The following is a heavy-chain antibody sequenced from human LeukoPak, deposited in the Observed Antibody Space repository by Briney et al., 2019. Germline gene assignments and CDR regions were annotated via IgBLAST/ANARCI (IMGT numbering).Heavy chain of an antibody. CDR1: GFTFSSYA. J-gene: IGHJ4*02. V-gene: IGHV3-23*01. D-gene: IGHD6-19*01. Sequence: PGGSLRLSCAASGFTFSSYAMSWIRQAPGKGLQWISAISGSGGSTYYADSVKGRFTISRDNSKNTLYLQMHSLRADDTAVYYCAKDVAIAVAGVLDYWGQGTLVTVSS. CDR3: AKDVAIAVAGVLDY. CDR2: ISGSGGST.